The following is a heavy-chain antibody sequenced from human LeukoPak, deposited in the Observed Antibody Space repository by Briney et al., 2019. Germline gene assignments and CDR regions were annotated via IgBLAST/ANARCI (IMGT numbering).Heavy chain of an antibody. D-gene: IGHD3-10*01. V-gene: IGHV1-2*02. CDR1: EYTFTGYY. CDR3: ARAVTMVRGVSVGY. Sequence: GASVKVSCKASEYTFTGYYMHWVRQAPGQGLEWMGWINPNSGGTNYAQKFQGRVTMTRDTSISTAYMELSRLRSDDTAVYYCARAVTMVRGVSVGYWGQGTLVTVSS. CDR2: INPNSGGT. J-gene: IGHJ4*02.